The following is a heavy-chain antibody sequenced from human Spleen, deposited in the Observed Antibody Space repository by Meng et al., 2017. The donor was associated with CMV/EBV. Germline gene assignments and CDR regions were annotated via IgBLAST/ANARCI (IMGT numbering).Heavy chain of an antibody. J-gene: IGHJ6*02. Sequence: ASVKVSCNASGYTFSAYYMHWVRQAPGQGLEWVGWINPKSGDTKFAQRFQGRVTMTRDTSISTAYMELSRLRSDDTAVYYCARDGVQSFYYYYGMDVWGQGTTVTVSS. CDR3: ARDGVQSFYYYYGMDV. CDR2: INPKSGDT. V-gene: IGHV1-2*02. CDR1: GYTFSAYY. D-gene: IGHD3-16*01.